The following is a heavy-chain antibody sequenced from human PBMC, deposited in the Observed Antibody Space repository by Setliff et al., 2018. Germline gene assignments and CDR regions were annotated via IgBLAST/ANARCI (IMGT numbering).Heavy chain of an antibody. J-gene: IGHJ4*02. CDR3: ARVGTGSLLDY. V-gene: IGHV7-4-1*02. D-gene: IGHD2-15*01. CDR1: KYTFNSYA. Sequence: GASVKVSCKASKYTFNSYAMNWMRQAPGQGLEWMGWINTNTGNPSYAQGFTGRFVFSLDTSVSTAYLQISSLKAEDTALYYCARVGTGSLLDYWGQGTLVTVSS. CDR2: INTNTGNP.